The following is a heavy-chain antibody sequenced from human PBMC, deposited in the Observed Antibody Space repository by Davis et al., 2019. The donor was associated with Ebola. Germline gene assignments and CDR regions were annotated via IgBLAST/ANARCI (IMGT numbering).Heavy chain of an antibody. J-gene: IGHJ4*02. Sequence: ASVKVSCKTSGYTFTRYGVTWVRQAPGQGLEWMGWISGYNDNTNYAEKVEDRVTMTTDTSTSTAYMELKSLRSDDTAVYYCARDEGRGGAYPDYWGQGTLVTVSS. V-gene: IGHV1-18*01. CDR1: GYTFTRYG. CDR2: ISGYNDNT. D-gene: IGHD3-10*01. CDR3: ARDEGRGGAYPDY.